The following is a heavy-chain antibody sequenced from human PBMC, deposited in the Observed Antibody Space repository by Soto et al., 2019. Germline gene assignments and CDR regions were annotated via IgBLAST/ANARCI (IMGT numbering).Heavy chain of an antibody. J-gene: IGHJ6*02. D-gene: IGHD5-18*01. CDR1: GGSISSGGYY. V-gene: IGHV4-31*03. CDR3: ARDWGGGYSYSYYYGMYV. Sequence: QVQLQESGPGLVKPSQTLSLTCTVSGGSISSGGYYWSWIRQHPGKGLEWIGYIYYSGSTYYNPSLKSRVTISVDTSKNQFSLKLSSVTAADTAVYYCARDWGGGYSYSYYYGMYVWGQGTTVTVSS. CDR2: IYYSGST.